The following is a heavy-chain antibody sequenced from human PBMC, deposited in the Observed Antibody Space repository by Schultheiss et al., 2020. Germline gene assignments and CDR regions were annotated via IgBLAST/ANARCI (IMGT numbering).Heavy chain of an antibody. CDR2: IHHSGHT. D-gene: IGHD2-21*02. Sequence: SATLSLTCIVSGGSISSGYYWAWIRQSPGKELEWIGAIHHSGHTYYRPSLKSRLTISIDTSRNQFSLTLSSVTAADTALYYCARDTIGQSVRWGLDYWGQGALVTGSS. CDR3: ARDTIGQSVRWGLDY. V-gene: IGHV4-38-2*02. J-gene: IGHJ4*02. CDR1: GGSISSGYY.